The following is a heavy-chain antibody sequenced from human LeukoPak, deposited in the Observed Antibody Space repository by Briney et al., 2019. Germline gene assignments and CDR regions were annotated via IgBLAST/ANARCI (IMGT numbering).Heavy chain of an antibody. Sequence: PGGSLRLSCAASGFTFSSYWIHWVRQAPGKGLEWVSRIYSDATYYADSVKGRFTISRDNAKNTLYLQMNSLRAEDTAVYYCARSLPGKDAFDIWGQGTMVTVSS. CDR1: GFTFSSYW. V-gene: IGHV3-74*01. CDR2: IYSDAT. CDR3: ARSLPGKDAFDI. J-gene: IGHJ3*02.